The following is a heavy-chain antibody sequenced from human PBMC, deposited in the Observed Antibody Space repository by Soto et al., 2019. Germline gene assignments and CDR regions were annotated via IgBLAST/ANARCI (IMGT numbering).Heavy chain of an antibody. CDR3: ARRHSGGFFRFFDS. CDR2: TGSGTGPG. D-gene: IGHD2-15*01. Sequence: QVQLVQSGTEVKKPGSSVKVSCKASGGSLSTNPISWVRQAPGQGLEWMGGTGSGTGPGNHAQKFQGRLTVTADKATSTVYRELTNLSAEDTAVYYCARRHSGGFFRFFDSWGQGTLVTVSS. V-gene: IGHV1-69*06. CDR1: GGSLSTNP. J-gene: IGHJ4*02.